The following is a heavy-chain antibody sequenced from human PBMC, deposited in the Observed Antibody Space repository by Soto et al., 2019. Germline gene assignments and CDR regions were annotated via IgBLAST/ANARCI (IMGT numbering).Heavy chain of an antibody. D-gene: IGHD2-15*01. CDR1: GYTFTDYD. CDR3: ARVAVAARPRWYNWFDP. Sequence: QEQLAQSGAEVKKPGASVKVSCMTSGYTFTDYDINWVRQATGQGLEWIGWMNPNSGETGYAQKFQGRVTMTRSLSLSTAYLELSSLTSDDTAIYFCARVAVAARPRWYNWFDPWGQGTLVTVSS. CDR2: MNPNSGET. V-gene: IGHV1-8*01. J-gene: IGHJ5*02.